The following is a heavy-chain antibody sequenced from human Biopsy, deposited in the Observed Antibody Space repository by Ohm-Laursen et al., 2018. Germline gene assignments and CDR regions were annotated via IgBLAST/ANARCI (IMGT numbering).Heavy chain of an antibody. Sequence: SDTLSLTCTVSGGSISSYQWTWIRQPPGKGLKWIGYLYNTGGTNYNPSLKSRVTISVDTSKNQFSLKLRSVTAADTAVYYCAREAAIIDPRTRAFDYWGQGTLVTVSS. V-gene: IGHV4-59*01. D-gene: IGHD6-25*01. CDR2: LYNTGGT. CDR3: AREAAIIDPRTRAFDY. CDR1: GGSISSYQ. J-gene: IGHJ4*02.